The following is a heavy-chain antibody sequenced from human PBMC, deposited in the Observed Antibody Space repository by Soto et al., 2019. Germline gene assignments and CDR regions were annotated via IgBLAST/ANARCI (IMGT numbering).Heavy chain of an antibody. CDR3: AKDLIAVVWYGLDY. D-gene: IGHD6-19*01. V-gene: IGHV3-23*01. Sequence: EVQLLESGGGLVQPGGSLRLSCAASGFTFSSYAMSWVRQAPGKGLEWVSAISGSGGSTYYADSVKGRFTISRDNSKNSRYLQVSSRRAEDTAVYDCAKDLIAVVWYGLDYWGQGTLVTVSS. CDR2: ISGSGGST. J-gene: IGHJ4*02. CDR1: GFTFSSYA.